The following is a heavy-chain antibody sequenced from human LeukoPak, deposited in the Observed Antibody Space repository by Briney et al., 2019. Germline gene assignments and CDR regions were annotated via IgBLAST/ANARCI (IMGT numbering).Heavy chain of an antibody. Sequence: PGGSLRLSCAASGITFSSYAMSWVRQAPGKGLEWVSAISGSGGSTYYADSVKGRFTISRDNSKNALYLQMKSLRAEDTAVYYCAKSYGSEDYWGQGTLVTVSS. D-gene: IGHD3-10*01. V-gene: IGHV3-23*01. CDR1: GITFSSYA. CDR3: AKSYGSEDY. J-gene: IGHJ4*02. CDR2: ISGSGGST.